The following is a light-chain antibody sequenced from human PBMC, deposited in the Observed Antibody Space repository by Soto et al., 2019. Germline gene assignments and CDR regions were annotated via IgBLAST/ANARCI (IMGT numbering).Light chain of an antibody. CDR3: SSYSSTDTLYV. J-gene: IGLJ1*01. CDR2: EVS. CDR1: RSDIGSYNY. V-gene: IGLV2-14*01. Sequence: QSALTQPASVSGSPRQSITISCTGTRSDIGSYNYVSWYQVHPGKAPKLIIYEVSSRPSGVPDRFSGSKSGNTASLMISGLQADDEAHYYCSSYSSTDTLYVFGTGTKVTV.